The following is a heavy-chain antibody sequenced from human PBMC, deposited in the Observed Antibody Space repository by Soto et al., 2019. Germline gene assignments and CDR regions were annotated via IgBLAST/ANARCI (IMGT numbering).Heavy chain of an antibody. V-gene: IGHV4-34*01. Sequence: SESLSLTFAVCAESCSHYYWNWIRQSPGKGLEWIGKIKHSGSSNYNPSLRSRVSISVDMSKNQFSLRLTSVTAADTAVYYCARGGSSDWQVALDIWGQGSMVTVSS. CDR2: IKHSGSS. J-gene: IGHJ3*02. D-gene: IGHD6-19*01. CDR3: ARGGSSDWQVALDI. CDR1: AESCSHYY.